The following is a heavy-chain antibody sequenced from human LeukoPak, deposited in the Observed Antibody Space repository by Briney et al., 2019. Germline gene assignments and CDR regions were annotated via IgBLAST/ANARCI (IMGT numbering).Heavy chain of an antibody. D-gene: IGHD2-21*01. V-gene: IGHV4-59*01. CDR1: GGSFSSSY. J-gene: IGHJ4*02. CDR3: ARATAYYCIDQ. CDR2: IYYSGST. Sequence: SETLSLTCTVSGGSFSSSYWSWIRQPPGKGLERIGYIYYSGSTNYNPSLKSRVTISVDTSKNQFSLKLSSVTAADTAVYYCARATAYYCIDQWGQGTLVTVSS.